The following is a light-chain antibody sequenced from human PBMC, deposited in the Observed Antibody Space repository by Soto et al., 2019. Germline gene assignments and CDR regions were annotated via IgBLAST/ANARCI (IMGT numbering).Light chain of an antibody. J-gene: IGLJ2*01. CDR1: SSNIGKNA. V-gene: IGLV1-36*01. CDR3: STWDDNLSVG. Sequence: QSVLTQPPSVSEAPRQRVTISCSGSSSNIGKNAVNWYQQLPGEAPRLLIYSNDLRPSRVSDRFSGSKSGTSASLAISGLQSEDEADYYCSTWDDNLSVGFGGGTKLTVL. CDR2: SND.